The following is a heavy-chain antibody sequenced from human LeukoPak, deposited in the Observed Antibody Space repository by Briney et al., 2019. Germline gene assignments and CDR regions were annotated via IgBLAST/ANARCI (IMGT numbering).Heavy chain of an antibody. V-gene: IGHV1-24*01. CDR3: ARSWPDY. Sequence: ASVPVSCMVSVCTLPELSMHWVGPAAGKGLAGMGGFDPEDGETIYAQKFQGRVTMTEDTSTDTAYMELSSLRSEDTAVYYCARSWPDYWGQGTLVTASS. CDR2: FDPEDGET. J-gene: IGHJ4*02. CDR1: VCTLPELS. D-gene: IGHD3-16*02.